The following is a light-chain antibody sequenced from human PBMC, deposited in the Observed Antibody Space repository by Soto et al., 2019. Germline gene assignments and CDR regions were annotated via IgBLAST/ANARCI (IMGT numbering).Light chain of an antibody. CDR1: QSISGW. J-gene: IGKJ2*01. CDR3: QQYNSYPYT. CDR2: DAS. V-gene: IGKV1-5*01. Sequence: DIQMTQSPSTLSASVGDTVSITCRASQSISGWMAWYQQKPGKVPKLLIFDASSFESGVPSRFSGSGSGTIFTLTISGLQPGDFATYYCQQYNSYPYTFSQGTKLEIK.